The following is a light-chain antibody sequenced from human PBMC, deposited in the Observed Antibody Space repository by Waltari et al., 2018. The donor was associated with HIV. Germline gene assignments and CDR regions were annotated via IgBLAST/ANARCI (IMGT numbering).Light chain of an antibody. Sequence: QSALTQPASVSGSPGQSITISCTGTSSDVGHSYNSVSWYQQHPGKAPKLMIFEVTKRPSGVPARFSGSKTGNTASLTVSGLQADDEADYYCSSYAGGNNLVFGGGTKLTVL. CDR2: EVT. CDR1: SSDVGHSYNS. J-gene: IGLJ2*01. V-gene: IGLV2-8*01. CDR3: SSYAGGNNLV.